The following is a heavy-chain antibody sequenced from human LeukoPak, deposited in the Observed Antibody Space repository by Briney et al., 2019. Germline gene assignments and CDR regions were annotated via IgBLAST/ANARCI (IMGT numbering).Heavy chain of an antibody. D-gene: IGHD6-19*01. CDR3: ARSAKQWLVNWFDP. Sequence: PSETLSLTCAVYGGSFSGYYWSWIRQRPGKGLEWIGEINHSGSTNYNPSLKSRVTISVDTSKNQFSLKLSSVTAADTAVYYCARSAKQWLVNWFDPWGQGTLVTVSS. CDR2: INHSGST. CDR1: GGSFSGYY. V-gene: IGHV4-34*01. J-gene: IGHJ5*02.